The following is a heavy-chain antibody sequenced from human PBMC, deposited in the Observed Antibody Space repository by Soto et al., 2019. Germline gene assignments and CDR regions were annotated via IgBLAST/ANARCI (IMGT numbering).Heavy chain of an antibody. CDR2: INSDGSST. V-gene: IGHV3-74*01. Sequence: EVQLVGSGGGLVQPGESLRLSCAASGFTFSSYWMHWVRQAPGKGLVWVSRINSDGSSTSYAGSVKGRFTISRDNAKNTLYLQMNSLRAEDTAVYYCVRTSLVVAAATREDYWGQGTLVTVSS. J-gene: IGHJ4*02. CDR3: VRTSLVVAAATREDY. CDR1: GFTFSSYW. D-gene: IGHD2-15*01.